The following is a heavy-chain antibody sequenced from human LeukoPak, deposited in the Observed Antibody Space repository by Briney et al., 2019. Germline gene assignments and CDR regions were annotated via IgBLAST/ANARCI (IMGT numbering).Heavy chain of an antibody. CDR1: GFTFDDYA. D-gene: IGHD4-17*01. Sequence: PGGSLRLSCAASGFTFDDYAMHWVRQAPGKGLEWVSLISWDGGSTYYADSVKGRFTISRDNAQNSLYLQMNSLRAEDTAVYYCARANDYGDPLPRYMDVWGKGTTVTVSS. CDR2: ISWDGGST. CDR3: ARANDYGDPLPRYMDV. V-gene: IGHV3-43D*03. J-gene: IGHJ6*03.